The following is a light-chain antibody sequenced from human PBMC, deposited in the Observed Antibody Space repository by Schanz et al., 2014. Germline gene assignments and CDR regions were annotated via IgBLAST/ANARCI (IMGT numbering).Light chain of an antibody. Sequence: QSALTQPASVSGSPGQSITIYCTATTNYGGSYNLVSWYQQSPGKAPQLMIYEGIKRPSGVSDRFSGSKSGNTASLTISGLQAEDEGDYYCCSYAGDNTLRFGGGTKLTVL. V-gene: IGLV2-23*01. CDR3: CSYAGDNTLR. CDR2: EGI. CDR1: TNYGGSYNL. J-gene: IGLJ3*02.